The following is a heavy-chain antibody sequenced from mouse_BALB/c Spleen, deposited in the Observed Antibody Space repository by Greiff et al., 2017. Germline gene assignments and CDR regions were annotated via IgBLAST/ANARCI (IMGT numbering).Heavy chain of an antibody. V-gene: IGHV1-9*01. CDR1: GYTFSSYW. Sequence: QVQLQQSGAELMKPGALVKISCKATGYTFSSYWIEWVKQRPGHGLEWIGEILPGSGSTNYNEKFKGKATFTADTSSNTAYMQLSSLTSEDSAVYYGARAAGVGACYWYFDVWGAGTTVTVSS. D-gene: IGHD1-1*01. J-gene: IGHJ1*01. CDR2: ILPGSGST. CDR3: ARAAGVGACYWYFDV.